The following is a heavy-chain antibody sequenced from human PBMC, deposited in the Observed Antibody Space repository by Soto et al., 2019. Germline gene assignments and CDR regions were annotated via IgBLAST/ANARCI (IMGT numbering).Heavy chain of an antibody. CDR1: GGKECSNRGT. CDR2: TYSRSKWYN. Sequence: GGKECSNRGTWNRQRQSPSRGLEWLGRTYSRSKWYNDSALSVKSRISINPDTSKNQFSLQLNSVTPEDTAVYFCARNSGSYFDYLGQGTLVIV. V-gene: IGHV6-1*01. J-gene: IGHJ4*02. D-gene: IGHD1-26*01. CDR3: ARNSGSYFDY.